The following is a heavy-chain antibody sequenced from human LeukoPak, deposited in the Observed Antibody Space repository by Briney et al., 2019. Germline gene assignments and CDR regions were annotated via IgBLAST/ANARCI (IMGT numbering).Heavy chain of an antibody. J-gene: IGHJ4*02. Sequence: SGGSLGLSCAASGFTFSNYAMSWVRQTPGRGLEWVSTISGSGANTYYADSVKGRFTISRDNSKNTLYLQMNSLRADDTAIYYCAKGRALEVVAAFNYWGQGTVVTASS. D-gene: IGHD2-15*01. CDR2: ISGSGANT. CDR3: AKGRALEVVAAFNY. V-gene: IGHV3-23*01. CDR1: GFTFSNYA.